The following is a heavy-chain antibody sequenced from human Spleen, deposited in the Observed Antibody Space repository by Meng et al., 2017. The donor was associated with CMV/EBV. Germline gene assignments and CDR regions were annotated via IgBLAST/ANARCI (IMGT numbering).Heavy chain of an antibody. Sequence: GESLKISCAASGFTFSSYEMNWVRQAPGKGLEWVSYISNSGSTIYYADSVKGRFTISRDNAKNSLYLQMNSLRAEDTAVYYCARRVDFWSGYYYYYGMDVWGQGTTVTVSS. D-gene: IGHD3-3*01. J-gene: IGHJ6*02. CDR2: ISNSGSTI. CDR1: GFTFSSYE. CDR3: ARRVDFWSGYYYYYGMDV. V-gene: IGHV3-48*03.